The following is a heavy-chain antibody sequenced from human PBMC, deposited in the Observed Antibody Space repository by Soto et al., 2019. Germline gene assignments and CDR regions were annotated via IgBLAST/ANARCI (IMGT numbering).Heavy chain of an antibody. V-gene: IGHV4-59*01. J-gene: IGHJ5*02. D-gene: IGHD2-15*01. CDR1: GGSISSYY. CDR3: ERDALGAPHNWFDP. Sequence: QVQLQESGPGLVKPSETLSLTCTVSGGSISSYYWSWIRQPPGKGLEWIGYIYYSGSTNYNPSLKSRVRIAVDTSKDQFPLKLSPVTAADTAVYYCERDALGAPHNWFDPWGQGTLVTVSS. CDR2: IYYSGST.